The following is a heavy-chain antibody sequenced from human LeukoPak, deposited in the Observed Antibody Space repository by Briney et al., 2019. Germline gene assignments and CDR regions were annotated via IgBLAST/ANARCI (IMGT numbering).Heavy chain of an antibody. CDR3: VMAGTWEGDY. J-gene: IGHJ4*02. Sequence: SSETLSLTCTVSGGSISSGSYYWSWIRQPAGKGLEWIGRIYTSGSTNYNPSLKSRVTISVDTSKNQFSLKLSSVTAADTAVYYCVMAGTWEGDYWGQGTLVTVSS. D-gene: IGHD6-19*01. CDR2: IYTSGST. V-gene: IGHV4-61*02. CDR1: GGSISSGSYY.